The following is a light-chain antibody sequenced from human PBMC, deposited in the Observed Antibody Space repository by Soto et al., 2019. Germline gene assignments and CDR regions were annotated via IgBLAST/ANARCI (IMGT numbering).Light chain of an antibody. Sequence: DIPMTQSPSTLSASVGDRVTITCRASQSISSWLAWYQQKPGKAPKLLICKAASLEGGVPSRFSGSGPGTGFTLSIRSLQPDDFATYYCQQYHSYSLPFGGGTNVDIK. CDR2: KAA. CDR3: QQYHSYSLP. J-gene: IGKJ4*01. CDR1: QSISSW. V-gene: IGKV1-5*03.